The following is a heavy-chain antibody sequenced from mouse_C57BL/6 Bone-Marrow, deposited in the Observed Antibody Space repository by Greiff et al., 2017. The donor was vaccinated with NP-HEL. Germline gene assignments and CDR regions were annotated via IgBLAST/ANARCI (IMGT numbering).Heavy chain of an antibody. CDR2: IYPGSGST. V-gene: IGHV1-55*01. Sequence: QVQLQQSGAELVKPGASVKMSCKASGYTFTSYWITWVKQRPGQGLEWIGDIYPGSGSTNYNEKFKSKATLTVDTSSSTAYMQLSSLTSEDSAVYYCARPIYYYGSSYFDYWGQGTTLTVSS. J-gene: IGHJ2*01. CDR3: ARPIYYYGSSYFDY. CDR1: GYTFTSYW. D-gene: IGHD1-1*01.